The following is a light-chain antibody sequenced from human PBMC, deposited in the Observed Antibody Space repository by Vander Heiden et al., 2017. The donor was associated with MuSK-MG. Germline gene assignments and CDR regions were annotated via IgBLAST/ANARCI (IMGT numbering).Light chain of an antibody. V-gene: IGLV1-44*01. J-gene: IGLJ2*01. Sequence: QSALTQEAPVSGTVGQKVTLSCTGNSNNIGSYAVGWYQQIAHGAPKTVMFGNSRPSGIPARFSGSKSGTTASLTISGLQPEDEADYYCSTWDYSLSAQVFGGGTKLTVL. CDR1: SNNIGSYA. CDR2: GNS. CDR3: STWDYSLSAQV.